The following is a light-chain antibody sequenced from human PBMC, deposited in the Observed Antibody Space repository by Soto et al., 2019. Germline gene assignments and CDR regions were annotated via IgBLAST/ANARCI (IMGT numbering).Light chain of an antibody. CDR2: WAS. Sequence: DIVMTQSPDSLAVSLGERATINCKSSQSVLYSSNNKNYLAWYQQKPGQPPNLLIYWASTRESGVPDRFSGSGSGTDFTLTISSLQAEDVAVYYCQQYYSIPQTFGQGTKLEIK. V-gene: IGKV4-1*01. J-gene: IGKJ2*01. CDR1: QSVLYSSNNKNY. CDR3: QQYYSIPQT.